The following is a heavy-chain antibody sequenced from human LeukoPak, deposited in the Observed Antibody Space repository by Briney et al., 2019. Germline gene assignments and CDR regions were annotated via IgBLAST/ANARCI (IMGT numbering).Heavy chain of an antibody. D-gene: IGHD3-22*01. CDR3: ASLGQSSGYDY. V-gene: IGHV3-21*01. J-gene: IGHJ4*02. CDR1: GFTFSSYS. Sequence: GGSLRLSCAASGFTFSSYSMNWVRQAPGKGLEWVSSISSSSYIYYADSVKGRFTISRDNAKNSLYLQMNSLRAEDTAVYYCASLGQSSGYDYWGQGTLVTVSS. CDR2: ISSSSYI.